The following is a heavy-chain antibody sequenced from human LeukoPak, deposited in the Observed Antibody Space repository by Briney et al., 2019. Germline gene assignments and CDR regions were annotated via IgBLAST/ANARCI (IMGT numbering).Heavy chain of an antibody. CDR3: ARGGYSYGTDYYMDV. J-gene: IGHJ6*03. CDR1: GGTFSSYA. D-gene: IGHD5-18*01. CDR2: IIPIFGTA. V-gene: IGHV1-69*05. Sequence: SVKVSCKASGGTFSSYAISWVRQAPGQGLEWMGGIIPIFGTANYAQKFQGRVTITTDESTSTAYMELSSRRSEDTAVYYCARGGYSYGTDYYMDVWGKGTTVTVSS.